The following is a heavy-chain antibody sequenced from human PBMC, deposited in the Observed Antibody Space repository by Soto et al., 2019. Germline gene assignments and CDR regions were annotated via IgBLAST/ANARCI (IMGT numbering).Heavy chain of an antibody. V-gene: IGHV3-73*01. J-gene: IGHJ6*02. CDR1: GFTFSGSA. CDR3: TRTYYDFWSGYYKGDYGMDV. CDR2: IRSKANSYAT. Sequence: SLILSCAASGFTFSGSAMHWVRQASGKGLEWVGRIRSKANSYATAYAASVKGRFTISRDDSKNTAYLQMNSLKTEDTAVYYCTRTYYDFWSGYYKGDYGMDVWGQGTTVTVSS. D-gene: IGHD3-3*01.